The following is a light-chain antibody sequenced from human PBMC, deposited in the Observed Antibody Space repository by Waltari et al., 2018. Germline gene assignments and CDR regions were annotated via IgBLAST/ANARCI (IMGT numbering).Light chain of an antibody. Sequence: QSALTQPRSVSGSPGQPVTIPCTSTISDVGNYNYVAWYQQPPAKAPKLIIYEVTKRPSGVPDRLSGSKSGNTASLTISGLQAEDEADYYCCSYAGRYTFVFGTGTKVTVL. V-gene: IGLV2-11*01. CDR3: CSYAGRYTFV. CDR2: EVT. J-gene: IGLJ1*01. CDR1: ISDVGNYNY.